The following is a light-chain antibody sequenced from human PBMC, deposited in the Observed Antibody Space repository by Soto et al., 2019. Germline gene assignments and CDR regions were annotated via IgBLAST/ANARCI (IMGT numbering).Light chain of an antibody. Sequence: AIQLTQSPSSLSASVGDRVTITCRASQGIAKDLGWYQQKLGKAPRLLIFGASFLQSGVPSRFSGSGSGTDFTLTINGLQPEDFATYYCLQNYYSFRTFGQGTKVEIK. CDR2: GAS. J-gene: IGKJ1*01. V-gene: IGKV1-6*01. CDR1: QGIAKD. CDR3: LQNYYSFRT.